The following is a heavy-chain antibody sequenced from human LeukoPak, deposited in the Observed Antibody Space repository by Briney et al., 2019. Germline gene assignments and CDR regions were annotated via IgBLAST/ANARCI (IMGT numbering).Heavy chain of an antibody. Sequence: ASVKVSCKSSGYTVTDYDINWVRQATRQGLELLGRVNASLCNTVYAQKFQERVTITRATSLSTVYMELRSLKSEAAAVYYCARGRVTVVGVEGWYLDLWGRGSTVTVSS. CDR2: VNASLCNT. V-gene: IGHV1-8*01. CDR1: GYTVTDYD. CDR3: ARGRVTVVGVEGWYLDL. J-gene: IGHJ2*01. D-gene: IGHD2-15*01.